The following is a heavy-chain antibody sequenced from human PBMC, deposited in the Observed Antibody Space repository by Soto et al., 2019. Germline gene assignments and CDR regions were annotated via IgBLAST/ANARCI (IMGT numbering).Heavy chain of an antibody. J-gene: IGHJ4*03. CDR2: IRQDGSEI. CDR1: GFTFSSNW. D-gene: IGHD2-2*01. Sequence: PGGSLRLSGVGSGFTFSSNWMTWVRQAPGKGLERVANIRQDGSEINYVDSVKGRFTISRDNTKNSLYLQMNSLRAEDTAIYYCAREVVVSRGASYFGYWG. CDR3: AREVVVSRGASYFGY. V-gene: IGHV3-7*04.